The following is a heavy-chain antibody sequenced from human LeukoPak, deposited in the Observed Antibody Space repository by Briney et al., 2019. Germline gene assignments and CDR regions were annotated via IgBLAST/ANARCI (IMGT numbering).Heavy chain of an antibody. V-gene: IGHV3-33*01. D-gene: IGHD6-19*01. Sequence: GRSLRLSCAASGFTFSTYGMNWVRQDPGKGLEWVAVIWYDGSNKYYADSVKGRFTISRDNSKNTLYLQMNSLRAEDTAVYYCARGKDSSGWYEDYWGQGTLVTVSS. CDR2: IWYDGSNK. CDR3: ARGKDSSGWYEDY. CDR1: GFTFSTYG. J-gene: IGHJ4*02.